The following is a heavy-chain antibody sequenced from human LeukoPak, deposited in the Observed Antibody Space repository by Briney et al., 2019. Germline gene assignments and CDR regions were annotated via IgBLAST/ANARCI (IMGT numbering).Heavy chain of an antibody. CDR1: GFTFSTYA. V-gene: IGHV3-15*01. D-gene: IGHD2-21*02. CDR3: ATDRGPRNDYYLDY. J-gene: IGHJ4*02. CDR2: IKNKAADETT. Sequence: GGSLRLSCAASGFTFSTYAMSWVRQAPGKGLEWVGRIKNKAADETTDYDASVRGGFTMSRDDSQNTLFLQMNNLQTEDTAVYYCATDRGPRNDYYLDYWGQGTLVTVSS.